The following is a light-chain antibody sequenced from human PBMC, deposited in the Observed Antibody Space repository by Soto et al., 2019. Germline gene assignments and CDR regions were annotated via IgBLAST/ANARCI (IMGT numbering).Light chain of an antibody. J-gene: IGKJ4*01. CDR3: QKYRTAPLT. CDR2: TAS. Sequence: DIQMTQSPSSLSASVGDRVTITCRASQGIAKDLAWYQQRPGKVPKLLIHTASTLQSGVPSRFSGSGSGTDFTLTIDSLQPEDVATYYCQKYRTAPLTFGGGTKVEIK. V-gene: IGKV1-27*01. CDR1: QGIAKD.